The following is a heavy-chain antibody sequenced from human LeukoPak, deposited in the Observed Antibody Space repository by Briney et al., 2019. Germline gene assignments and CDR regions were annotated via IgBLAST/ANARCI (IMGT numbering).Heavy chain of an antibody. CDR3: AKDMGYYDSTLN. V-gene: IGHV3-23*01. CDR1: GFTFSSYS. Sequence: GGSLRLSCAASGFTFSSYSTSWVRQARGKGLEWVSAISGSGGSTYYADSVKGRFTISRDNSKNTLYLQMNSLRAEDTAVYYCAKDMGYYDSTLNWGQGTLVTVSS. CDR2: ISGSGGST. J-gene: IGHJ4*02. D-gene: IGHD3-22*01.